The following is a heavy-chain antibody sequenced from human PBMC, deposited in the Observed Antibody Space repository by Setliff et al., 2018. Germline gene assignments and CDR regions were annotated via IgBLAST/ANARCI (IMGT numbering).Heavy chain of an antibody. V-gene: IGHV2-26*01. D-gene: IGHD6-13*01. J-gene: IGHJ5*02. CDR2: IFSNDGK. CDR3: ARLWEYSTTEGWFDP. Sequence: SGPTLVNPTETLTLTCSVSGFPLSNAQMGVSWIRQPPGKALEWLAHIFSNDGKSYRTSLKSRLTISKDTSKSQVILTMTNMDPVDTATYYCARLWEYSTTEGWFDPWGQGALVTVPQ. CDR1: GFPLSNAQMG.